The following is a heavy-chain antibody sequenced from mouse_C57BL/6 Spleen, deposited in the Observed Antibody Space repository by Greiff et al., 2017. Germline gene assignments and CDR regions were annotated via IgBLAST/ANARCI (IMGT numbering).Heavy chain of an antibody. CDR3: ARWGDGYTEGFAY. Sequence: VQLQQPGAELVRPGSSVKLSCKASGYTFTSYWMHWVKQRPIQGLEWIGNIDPSDSETHYNQKFKDKATLTVDKSSSTAYMQLSSLTSEDSAVYYCARWGDGYTEGFAYGGQGTLVTVSA. CDR1: GYTFTSYW. CDR2: IDPSDSET. V-gene: IGHV1-52*01. J-gene: IGHJ3*01. D-gene: IGHD2-3*01.